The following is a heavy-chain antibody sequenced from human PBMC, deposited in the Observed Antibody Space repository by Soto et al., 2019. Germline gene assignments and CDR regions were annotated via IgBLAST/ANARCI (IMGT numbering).Heavy chain of an antibody. J-gene: IGHJ6*03. D-gene: IGHD1-26*01. V-gene: IGHV3-33*01. CDR3: ARDFKVGYYYMDV. CDR1: GFTFSSYG. CDR2: IWYDGSNK. Sequence: QVQLVESGGGVVQPGRSLRLSCAASGFTFSSYGMHWVRQAPGKGLEWVAVIWYDGSNKYYADSVKGRFTISRDNSKNTLYLQMNSLRAEDTAVYYFARDFKVGYYYMDVWGKGTTVTVSS.